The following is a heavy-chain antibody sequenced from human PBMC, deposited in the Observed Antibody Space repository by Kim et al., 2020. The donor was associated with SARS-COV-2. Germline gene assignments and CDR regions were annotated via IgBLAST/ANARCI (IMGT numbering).Heavy chain of an antibody. CDR1: GFTFGDYA. Sequence: GGSLRLSCTASGFTFGDYAMSWVRQAPGKGLEWVGFIRSKAYGGTTEYAASVKGRFTISRDDSKSIAYLQMNSLKTEDTAVYYCTRDSSSRYYYYGMDVWGQGTTVTVSS. CDR2: IRSKAYGGTT. V-gene: IGHV3-49*04. J-gene: IGHJ6*02. D-gene: IGHD6-13*01. CDR3: TRDSSSRYYYYGMDV.